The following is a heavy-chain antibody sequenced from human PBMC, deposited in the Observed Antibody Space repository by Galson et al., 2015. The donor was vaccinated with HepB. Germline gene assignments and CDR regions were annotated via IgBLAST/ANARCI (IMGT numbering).Heavy chain of an antibody. D-gene: IGHD3-22*01. Sequence: CAISEDSVSSNRAAWNWIRQSPSRGLEWLGRTYYRSKWSSDYAASVKSRITINADTSKSQFSLQLNSVTPEDTAVYYCARGHYYDSTGAYYFDYWGQGTLVTVSS. V-gene: IGHV6-1*01. CDR1: EDSVSSNRAA. J-gene: IGHJ4*02. CDR2: TYYRSKWSS. CDR3: ARGHYYDSTGAYYFDY.